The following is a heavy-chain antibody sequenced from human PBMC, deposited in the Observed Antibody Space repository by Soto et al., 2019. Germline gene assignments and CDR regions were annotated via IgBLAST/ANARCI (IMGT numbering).Heavy chain of an antibody. CDR2: ISYDGSNK. D-gene: IGHD3-3*01. V-gene: IGHV3-30*18. CDR1: GFTFSSYG. CDR3: AKDRHTPYYDFWSGYYKASYSYYYGMDV. J-gene: IGHJ6*02. Sequence: PGGSLRLSCAASGFTFSSYGMHWVRQAPGKGLEWVAVISYDGSNKYYADSVKGRFTISRDNSKNTLYLQMNSLRAEDTAVYYCAKDRHTPYYDFWSGYYKASYSYYYGMDVWGQGTTATVSS.